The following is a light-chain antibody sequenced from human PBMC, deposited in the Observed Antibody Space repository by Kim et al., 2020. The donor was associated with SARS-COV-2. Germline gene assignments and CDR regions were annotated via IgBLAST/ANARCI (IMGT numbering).Light chain of an antibody. J-gene: IGKJ4*01. Sequence: DIQMTQSPSSLSASVGDRVTITCRASQSISISLNWYQQKPGKAPKVLISGASTLQSGVPSRFSGSGSGTVFPPPTSGLHPEFFATSYFQQSYSPRLTFGGGTKVDIK. CDR2: GAS. CDR3: QQSYSPRLT. V-gene: IGKV1-39*01. CDR1: QSISIS.